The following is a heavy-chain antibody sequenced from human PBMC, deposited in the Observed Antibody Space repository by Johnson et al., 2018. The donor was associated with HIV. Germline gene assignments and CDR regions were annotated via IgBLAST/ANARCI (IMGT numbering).Heavy chain of an antibody. Sequence: QVQLVESGGGLVQPGGSLRLSCAASGFTFSSYWMSWVRQAPGKGLEWVAVISYDGRNKYYADSVKGRFTISRDNSKNTLYLQMNSLRAEDTAVYYCARESIEGLSDAFDIWGQGTMVTVSS. V-gene: IGHV3-30-3*01. J-gene: IGHJ3*02. CDR3: ARESIEGLSDAFDI. D-gene: IGHD3-16*02. CDR1: GFTFSSYW. CDR2: ISYDGRNK.